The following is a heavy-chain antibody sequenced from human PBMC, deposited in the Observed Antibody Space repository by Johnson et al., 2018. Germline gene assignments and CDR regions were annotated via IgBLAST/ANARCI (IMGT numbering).Heavy chain of an antibody. J-gene: IGHJ1*01. D-gene: IGHD3-22*01. CDR2: ISSSSSYI. CDR3: ARDSYDSSGYPEYFRH. V-gene: IGHV3-11*06. CDR1: GFTFSDYY. Sequence: VQLVESGGDLVKPGASLRLSCAASGFTFSDYYMSWIRQAPGKGLEWVSYISSSSSYIYYADSVKGRFTITRDNAKNSLYLQMNSLRAEDTVVYYCARDSYDSSGYPEYFRHWGQGTLGTVSS.